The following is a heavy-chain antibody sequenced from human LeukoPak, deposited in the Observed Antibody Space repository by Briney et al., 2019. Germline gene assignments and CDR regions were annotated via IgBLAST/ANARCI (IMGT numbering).Heavy chain of an antibody. J-gene: IGHJ4*02. D-gene: IGHD1-1*01. CDR3: AKDFVRYNIQFDY. CDR2: VRASGVGT. Sequence: GGSLRLSCAASGFTFSDHVMSWVRQAPGKGLEWVSSVRASGVGTHYADSVKGRFTISRDNSKNTLYLQMNSLRAEDTALYYCAKDFVRYNIQFDYWGQGALVTVSS. CDR1: GFTFSDHV. V-gene: IGHV3-23*01.